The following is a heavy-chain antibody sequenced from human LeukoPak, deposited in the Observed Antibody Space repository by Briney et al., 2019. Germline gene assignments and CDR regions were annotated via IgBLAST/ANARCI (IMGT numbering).Heavy chain of an antibody. CDR1: GLIFSSYA. D-gene: IGHD5-18*01. Sequence: PGGSLRLSCSASGLIFSSYAMSWVRQAPGKGLEWVSGISAGGDSRYYADSVVGRFTISRDNFGNILYLQMNSLRAGDTAVYYCAYPRSSMFTAGLGFDNWGQATLVTVSS. CDR3: AYPRSSMFTAGLGFDN. J-gene: IGHJ4*02. V-gene: IGHV3-23*01. CDR2: ISAGGDSR.